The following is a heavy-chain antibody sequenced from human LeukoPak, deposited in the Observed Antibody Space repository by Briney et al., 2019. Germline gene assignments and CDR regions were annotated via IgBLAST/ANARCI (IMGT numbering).Heavy chain of an antibody. V-gene: IGHV4-59*01. D-gene: IGHD6-19*01. CDR1: GGSIRGYY. CDR2: IYYSGYT. CDR3: ARVLSSGWTGFNY. J-gene: IGHJ4*02. Sequence: SETLSLTCTVSGGSIRGYYWSWIRQPPGKGLEWIGYIYYSGYTNYNPSLKSRVTISVDTSKKQFSLKLSSVTAADTAVYYCARVLSSGWTGFNYWGQGTLVTVSS.